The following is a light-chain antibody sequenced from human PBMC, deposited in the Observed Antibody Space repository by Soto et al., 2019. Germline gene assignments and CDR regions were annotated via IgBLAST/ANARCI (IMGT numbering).Light chain of an antibody. V-gene: IGKV1-39*01. CDR1: QSISSY. CDR2: AAS. Sequence: DIPMTQSPSSLSASVGDRVTITCRASQSISSYLNWYQQKPGKAPKLLIYAASSLQSGVPSRFSGSGSGTDFTLTISSLQPDDFATYSCQQSYSTPWTFGQGTKVEIK. CDR3: QQSYSTPWT. J-gene: IGKJ1*01.